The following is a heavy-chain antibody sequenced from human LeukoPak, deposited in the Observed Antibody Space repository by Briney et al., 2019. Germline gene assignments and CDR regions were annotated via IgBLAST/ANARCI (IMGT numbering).Heavy chain of an antibody. CDR1: GYTFTSYD. D-gene: IGHD2/OR15-2a*01. CDR3: ARAFSLSSAYFDY. V-gene: IGHV1-8*01. Sequence: GASVKVSCKASGYTFTSYDINWVRQATGQGLEWMGWMNPNSGNTGYAQKFQGRVTMTRNTSISTAYMELGSLRSEDTAVYYCARAFSLSSAYFDYWGQGTLVTVSS. J-gene: IGHJ4*02. CDR2: MNPNSGNT.